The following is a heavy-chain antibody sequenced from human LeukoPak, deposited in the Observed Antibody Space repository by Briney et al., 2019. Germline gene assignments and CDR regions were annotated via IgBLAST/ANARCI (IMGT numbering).Heavy chain of an antibody. CDR1: RFSSNY. CDR3: ARNLWDATGY. V-gene: IGHV3-66*02. CDR2: IYSGDST. D-gene: IGHD1-14*01. Sequence: GGSLRLSCAASRFSSNYMSWVRQAPGKGLEWVSVIYSGDSTYYADSVKGRFTISRDISKNTLYLQKNSLRPEDTAVYHCARNLWDATGYWGQGTLVTVSS. J-gene: IGHJ4*02.